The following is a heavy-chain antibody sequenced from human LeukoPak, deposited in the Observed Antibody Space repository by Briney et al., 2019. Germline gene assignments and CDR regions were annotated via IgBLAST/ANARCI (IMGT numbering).Heavy chain of an antibody. J-gene: IGHJ4*02. CDR3: AMSSPKTYYYDSSGYLNY. CDR2: MNPNSGNT. CDR1: GYTFTSYD. V-gene: IGHV1-8*03. D-gene: IGHD3-22*01. Sequence: ASVKVSCKASGYTFTSYDINWVRQATGQGLEWMGWMNPNSGNTGYAQKFQGRFTITRNTSISTAYMELSSLRSEDTAVYYCAMSSPKTYYYDSSGYLNYWGQGTLVTVSS.